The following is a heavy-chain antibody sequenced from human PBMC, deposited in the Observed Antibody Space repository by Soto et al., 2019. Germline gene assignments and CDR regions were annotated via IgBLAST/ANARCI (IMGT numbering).Heavy chain of an antibody. D-gene: IGHD4-4*01. V-gene: IGHV1-3*01. CDR2: INAGNGNT. Sequence: ASVKVSCKASGYTFTSYAMHWVRQAPGQRLEWMGWINAGNGNTKYSQKFQGRVTITRDTSASTAYMELSSLRSEDTAVYYCARVSVTTWLPPFFDSWGQGTLVTVSS. CDR3: ARVSVTTWLPPFFDS. J-gene: IGHJ4*02. CDR1: GYTFTSYA.